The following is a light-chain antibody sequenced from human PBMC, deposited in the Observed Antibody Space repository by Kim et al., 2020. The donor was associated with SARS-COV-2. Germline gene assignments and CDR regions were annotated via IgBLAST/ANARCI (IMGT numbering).Light chain of an antibody. CDR3: LQDYSYPFP. J-gene: IGKJ2*01. CDR2: GAH. Sequence: ACIGNRLPSPCRESQDIRHDLGWYPQKPGKAPKLLIYGAHSLQCGVLSRFSGSGSGTDFTLPISSLQPEDFATYYCLQDYSYPFPLGQGTKLEI. V-gene: IGKV1-6*02. CDR1: QDIRHD.